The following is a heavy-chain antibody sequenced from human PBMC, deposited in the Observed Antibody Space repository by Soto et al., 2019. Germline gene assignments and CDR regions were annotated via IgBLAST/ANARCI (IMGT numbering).Heavy chain of an antibody. V-gene: IGHV3-74*01. CDR1: GFTFSSYW. Sequence: EMQLVESGGGLVQPGGSLRLSCVASGFTFSSYWMHWVRQAPGKGLVWVSSISNDGSSIYADPVKGRFTISRDNAKNTLYLQMNSLRAEDTAVYYCARLPNKSPQNWGQGTLVIASP. J-gene: IGHJ1*01. CDR3: ARLPNKSPQN. CDR2: ISNDGSS.